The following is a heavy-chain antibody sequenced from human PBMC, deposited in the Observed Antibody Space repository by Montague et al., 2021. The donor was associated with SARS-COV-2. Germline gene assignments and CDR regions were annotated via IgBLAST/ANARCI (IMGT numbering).Heavy chain of an antibody. CDR2: ISYTGST. Sequence: SETLSLTCTVSGGSISSPDYYWGWIRQSPGKGLERIGSISYTGSTYYNPSLRSRVSFSMDTYKNPFSLSLSSVTVADTAVYFCARQLPSYCATNKCYPYYFDGWGQGALVTVSS. CDR3: ARQLPSYCATNKCYPYYFDG. D-gene: IGHD2-8*01. J-gene: IGHJ4*02. CDR1: GGSISSPDYY. V-gene: IGHV4-39*01.